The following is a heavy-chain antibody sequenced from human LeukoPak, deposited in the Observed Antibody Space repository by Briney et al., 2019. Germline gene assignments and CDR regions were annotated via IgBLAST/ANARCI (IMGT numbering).Heavy chain of an antibody. D-gene: IGHD6-6*01. CDR3: ARDLPTSSPRAENY. V-gene: IGHV1-69*04. Sequence: GASVKVSCKASGGTFSSYTISWVRQAPGQGLEWMGRIIPILGIANYAQKFQGRVTITADKSTSTAYTELSSLRSEDTAVYYCARDLPTSSPRAENYWGQGTLVTVSS. CDR1: GGTFSSYT. J-gene: IGHJ4*02. CDR2: IIPILGIA.